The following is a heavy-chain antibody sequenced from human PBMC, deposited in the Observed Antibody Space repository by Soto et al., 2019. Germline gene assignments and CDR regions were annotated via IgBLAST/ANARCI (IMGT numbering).Heavy chain of an antibody. CDR2: INHSGST. CDR3: ARGLPATIFGVVFNWFDP. D-gene: IGHD3-3*01. CDR1: GGSFSGYY. Sequence: SETLSLTCAVYGGSFSGYYWSWIRQPPGKGLEWIGEINHSGSTNYNPSLKSRVTISVDTSKNQFSLKLSSVTAADTAVYYCARGLPATIFGVVFNWFDPWAQGTLVPVSS. J-gene: IGHJ5*02. V-gene: IGHV4-34*01.